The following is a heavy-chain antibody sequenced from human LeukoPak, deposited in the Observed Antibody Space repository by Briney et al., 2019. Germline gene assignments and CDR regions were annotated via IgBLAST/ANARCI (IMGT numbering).Heavy chain of an antibody. CDR1: GFTFSSYA. D-gene: IGHD1-1*01. Sequence: PGGSLRLSCAASGFTFSSYAMHWVRQAPGKGLEWVAVISYDGSNKYYADSVKGRFTISRDNSKNTLYLQMNSLRAEDTAVYYCARVSGTTVYYYYGMDVWGQGTTVTVSS. CDR3: ARVSGTTVYYYYGMDV. J-gene: IGHJ6*02. CDR2: ISYDGSNK. V-gene: IGHV3-30*01.